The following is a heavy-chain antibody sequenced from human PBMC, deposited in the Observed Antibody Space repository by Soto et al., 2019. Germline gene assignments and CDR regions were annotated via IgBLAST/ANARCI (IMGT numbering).Heavy chain of an antibody. CDR2: INPSGDST. CDR3: ARATRSGSPHFDH. D-gene: IGHD5-12*01. V-gene: IGHV1-46*01. CDR1: GYTFTNYY. J-gene: IGHJ5*02. Sequence: ASVKVSCKGSGYTFTNYYMHWVRQAPGQGLEWMGIINPSGDSTSYSQKFQGRVTMTRESSTSTLYMELSSLRSEDTAVYYCARATRSGSPHFDHWGQGTLVTVSS.